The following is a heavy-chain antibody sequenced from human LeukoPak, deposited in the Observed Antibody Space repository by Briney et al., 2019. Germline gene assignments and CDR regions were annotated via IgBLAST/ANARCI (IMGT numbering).Heavy chain of an antibody. CDR1: GGSISSSNR. CDR3: ARGIVAAGNYLDY. J-gene: IGHJ4*02. V-gene: IGHV4-4*02. D-gene: IGHD6-13*01. Sequence: SETLSLTCAVSGGSISSSNRWSWVHQPPGKGLEWIGEIYHSGSTNYNPSLKSRVTISVDKSKNQFSLKLSSVTAADTAVYYCARGIVAAGNYLDYWGQGTLVTVSS. CDR2: IYHSGST.